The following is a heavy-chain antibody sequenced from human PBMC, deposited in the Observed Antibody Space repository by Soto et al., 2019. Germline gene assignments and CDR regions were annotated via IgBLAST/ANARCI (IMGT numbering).Heavy chain of an antibody. CDR1: GFTFSSYG. CDR2: ISYDGSNK. J-gene: IGHJ6*02. Sequence: GESLKISCAASGFTFSSYGMHWVRQAPGKGLEWVAVISYDGSNKYYADSVKGRFTISRDNSKNTLYLQMNSLRAEDTAVYYCAKVFGVVRGVISYYYYCGMDVWGQGTTVTVSS. V-gene: IGHV3-30*18. CDR3: AKVFGVVRGVISYYYYCGMDV. D-gene: IGHD3-10*01.